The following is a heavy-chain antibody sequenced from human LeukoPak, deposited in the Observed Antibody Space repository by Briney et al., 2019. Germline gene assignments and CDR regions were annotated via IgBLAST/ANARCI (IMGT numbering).Heavy chain of an antibody. CDR3: ARGRGAS. CDR2: ITPDGSDS. CDR1: GFTFSDSW. D-gene: IGHD3-10*01. V-gene: IGHV3-7*01. Sequence: RPGGSLRLSCAASGFTFSDSWMTLVRQAPGKGLEWVASITPDGSDSNYLESVKGRFTISRDNPKNSLCLQMSSLRAADTAVYYCARGRGASWGQGTLVTVSS. J-gene: IGHJ5*02.